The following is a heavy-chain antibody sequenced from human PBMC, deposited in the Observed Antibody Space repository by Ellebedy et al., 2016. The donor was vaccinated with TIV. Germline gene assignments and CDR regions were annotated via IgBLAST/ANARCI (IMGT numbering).Heavy chain of an antibody. CDR2: INHSGST. D-gene: IGHD3-10*01. Sequence: MPGGSLRLSCAVYGGSFSGYYWSWIRQPPGKGLEWIGEINHSGSTNYNPSLKSRVTISVDTSKNQFSLKLSSVTAADTAVYYCARLPRIFGEYAFDIWGQGTMVTVSS. V-gene: IGHV4-34*01. J-gene: IGHJ3*02. CDR3: ARLPRIFGEYAFDI. CDR1: GGSFSGYY.